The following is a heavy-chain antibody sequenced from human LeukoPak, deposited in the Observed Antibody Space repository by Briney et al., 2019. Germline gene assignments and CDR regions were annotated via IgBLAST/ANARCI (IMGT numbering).Heavy chain of an antibody. CDR2: INPAGSQK. CDR3: ARYSGSFPGWLDP. V-gene: IGHV3-7*01. J-gene: IGHJ5*02. Sequence: SGGSLRLSCAASGLTFSSSWMNWIRQAPGKGPEWLANINPAGSQKDYVDSVKGRFTISRDNAKDSMFLQMNNLRAEDTAVYYCARYSGSFPGWLDPWGPGTLVTVSS. D-gene: IGHD1-26*01. CDR1: GLTFSSSW.